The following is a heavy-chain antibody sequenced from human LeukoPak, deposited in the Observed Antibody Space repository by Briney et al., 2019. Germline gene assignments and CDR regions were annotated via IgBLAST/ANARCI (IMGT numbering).Heavy chain of an antibody. CDR1: GFTFSSYG. V-gene: IGHV3-30*02. CDR2: IRYDGSNK. J-gene: IGHJ3*02. D-gene: IGHD1-26*01. CDR3: AKDLQGELLQGVGAFDI. Sequence: PGGSLRLSCAASGFTFSSYGMHWVRQAPGKGLEWVAFIRYDGSNKYYADSVKGRFTISRDNSKNTLYLQMNSLRAEDTAVYYCAKDLQGELLQGVGAFDIWGQGTMVTVSS.